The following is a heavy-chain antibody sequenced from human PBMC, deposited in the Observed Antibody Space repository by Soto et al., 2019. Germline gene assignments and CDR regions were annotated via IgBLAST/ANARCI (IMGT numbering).Heavy chain of an antibody. CDR1: GFNFRNYA. CDR3: TKALYCSSTSCYSGGDTFHI. J-gene: IGHJ3*02. CDR2: ISSNGESTYHRGAT. Sequence: VGSLRLSCTASGFNFRNYAMSWVRQAPGKGLEWVSIISSNGESTYHRGATYYADSVRGRFTISRDNSKNTLSMQMNRLRAADTAVYFCTKALYCSSTSCYSGGDTFHIWGQGTMVTVSS. V-gene: IGHV3-23*01. D-gene: IGHD2-2*01.